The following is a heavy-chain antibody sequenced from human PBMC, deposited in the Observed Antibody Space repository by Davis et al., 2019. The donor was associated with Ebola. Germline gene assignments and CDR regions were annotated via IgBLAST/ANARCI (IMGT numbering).Heavy chain of an antibody. CDR3: AISYSSGWYWGFDC. J-gene: IGHJ4*02. CDR2: INAGNGNT. Sequence: ASVKVSCKASGYTFTSYAMHWVRQAPGQRLEWMGWINAGNGNTKYSQKFQGRVSMTRDTSTSTVYMELSSLRSEDTAVYYCAISYSSGWYWGFDCWGQGTLVTVSS. CDR1: GYTFTSYA. D-gene: IGHD6-19*01. V-gene: IGHV1-3*01.